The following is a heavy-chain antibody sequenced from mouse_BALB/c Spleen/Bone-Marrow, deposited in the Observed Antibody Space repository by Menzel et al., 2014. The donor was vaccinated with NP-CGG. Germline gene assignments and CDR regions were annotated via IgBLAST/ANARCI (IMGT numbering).Heavy chain of an antibody. D-gene: IGHD2-1*01. V-gene: IGHV2-9*02. CDR2: IWAGGST. CDR3: ARDPVYGNYDDMDY. CDR1: GFSLTSYG. Sequence: VKVVESGPGLVAPSQSLSIPCTVSGFSLTSYGVHWVRQPPGKGLEWPGVIWAGGSTNYNSALMSRLSISKDNSKRQVFLKMNSLQTDDTAMYYCARDPVYGNYDDMDYWGQGASVTVSS. J-gene: IGHJ4*01.